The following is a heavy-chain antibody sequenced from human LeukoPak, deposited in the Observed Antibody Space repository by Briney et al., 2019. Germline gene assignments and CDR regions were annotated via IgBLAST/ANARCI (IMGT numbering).Heavy chain of an antibody. CDR1: GFIFDDYA. CDR2: ISWNSGSI. J-gene: IGHJ4*02. Sequence: GRSLRLSCAASGFIFDDYAMHWVRQAPGKGLEWVSGISWNSGSIGYADSVKGRFTISRDNAKNSLYLQMNSLRAEDTALYYCAKGPGLLDYGDSMYYFDYWGQGTLVTVSS. D-gene: IGHD4-17*01. V-gene: IGHV3-9*01. CDR3: AKGPGLLDYGDSMYYFDY.